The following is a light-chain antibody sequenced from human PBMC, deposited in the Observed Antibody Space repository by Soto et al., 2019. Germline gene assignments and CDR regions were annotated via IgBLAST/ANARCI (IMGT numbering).Light chain of an antibody. J-gene: IGKJ1*01. CDR1: QSVGSN. CDR2: GAS. V-gene: IGKV3-15*01. CDR3: QQYNNWPPDRT. Sequence: EIVMTQSPATLSLSPGERATLSCRASQSVGSNLAWYQQKPGQAPRLLIYGASTRATGIPARFSGSGSGTEFTLTISSLQSEDFSLYFCQQYNNWPPDRTFGQGTKVEIK.